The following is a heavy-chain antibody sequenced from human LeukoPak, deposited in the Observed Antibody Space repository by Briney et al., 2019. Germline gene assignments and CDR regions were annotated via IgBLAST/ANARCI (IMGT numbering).Heavy chain of an antibody. V-gene: IGHV4-59*08. CDR3: ARHGCGDGGCLRFDY. D-gene: IGHD2-15*01. Sequence: PETRSLTCTVSGGSISSYYWSWIRQPPGKGLEWIGYIYYSGSTNYNPSLKSRVTISVDTSKNQFSLKLTSVTAADTAVYYCARHGCGDGGCLRFDYWGQGTLGTVFS. CDR1: GGSISSYY. CDR2: IYYSGST. J-gene: IGHJ4*02.